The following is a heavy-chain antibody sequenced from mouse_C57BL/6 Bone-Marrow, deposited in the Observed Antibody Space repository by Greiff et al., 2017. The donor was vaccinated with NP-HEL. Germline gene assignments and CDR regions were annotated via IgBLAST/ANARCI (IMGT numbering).Heavy chain of an antibody. CDR2: IYPGSGNT. CDR1: GYTFTDYY. CDR3: ARTITTGHNV. D-gene: IGHD1-1*01. J-gene: IGHJ1*03. V-gene: IGHV1-76*01. Sequence: QVHVKQSGAELVRPGASVKLSCKASGYTFTDYYINWVKQRPGQGLEWIARIYPGSGNTYYNEKFKGKATLTAEKSSSTAYMQLSSLTSEDSAVYFCARTITTGHNVWGTGTTVTVSS.